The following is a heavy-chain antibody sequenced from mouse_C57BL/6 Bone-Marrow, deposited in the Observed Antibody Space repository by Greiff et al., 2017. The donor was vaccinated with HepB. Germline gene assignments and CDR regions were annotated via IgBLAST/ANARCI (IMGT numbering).Heavy chain of an antibody. D-gene: IGHD2-1*01. CDR2: IYPGSGST. V-gene: IGHV1-55*01. CDR3: ASCGYYGNLFAY. CDR1: GYTFTSYW. J-gene: IGHJ3*01. Sequence: QVQLQQPGAELVKPGASVKMSCKASGYTFTSYWITWVKQRPGQGLEWIGVIYPGSGSTNYNEKFKSKATLTVDTSSSTAYMQLSSLTSEDSAVYYCASCGYYGNLFAYWGQGTLVTVSA.